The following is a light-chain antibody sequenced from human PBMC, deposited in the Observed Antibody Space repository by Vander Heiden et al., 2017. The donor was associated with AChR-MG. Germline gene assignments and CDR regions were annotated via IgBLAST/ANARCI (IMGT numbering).Light chain of an antibody. J-gene: IGKJ2*01. CDR2: WAS. CDR3: QQHYSTPPT. V-gene: IGKV4-1*01. Sequence: DIVMTQSPDSLAVSLGERATINCKSSQSVFYSSNNNNYLAWYQQKPGQPPKLLIYWASSRESGVPDRFSGSGSGTDFTLTISSLQAEDVAVYYCQQHYSTPPTFGQGTRVEIK. CDR1: QSVFYSSNNNNY.